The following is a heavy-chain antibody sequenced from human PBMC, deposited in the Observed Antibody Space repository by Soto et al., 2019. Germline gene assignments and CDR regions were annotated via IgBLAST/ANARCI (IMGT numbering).Heavy chain of an antibody. D-gene: IGHD3-9*01. CDR1: GYTFTSYA. Sequence: ASVKVSCKASGYTFTSYAMHWVRQAPGQRLEWMGWINAGNGNTKYSQKFQGRVTITRDTSASTAYMELSSLRSEDTAVYYCARKGWYYDLLTGYYKGPIDYLGQGTLVTVPS. CDR3: ARKGWYYDLLTGYYKGPIDY. CDR2: INAGNGNT. V-gene: IGHV1-3*01. J-gene: IGHJ4*02.